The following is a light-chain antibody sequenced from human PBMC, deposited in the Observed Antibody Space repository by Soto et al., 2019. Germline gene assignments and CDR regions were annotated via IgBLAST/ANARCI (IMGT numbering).Light chain of an antibody. CDR1: QTVIRY. CDR3: QQRSNWPPT. V-gene: IGKV3-11*01. CDR2: AAS. J-gene: IGKJ1*01. Sequence: IVLTQSSATLSLSAGERATLSCRASQTVIRYLAWYQQNRGQAPRLLIYAASRRATGIPDRFSGSGYGTDFNLTISSLETEDFAVYYCQQRSNWPPTFGQGTKVDIK.